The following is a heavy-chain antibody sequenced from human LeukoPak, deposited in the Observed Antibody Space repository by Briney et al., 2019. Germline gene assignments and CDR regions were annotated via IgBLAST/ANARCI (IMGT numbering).Heavy chain of an antibody. CDR2: IYHSGST. Sequence: SETLFLTCNVSGYSISSGYYWGWIRQPPGKGLEWIGSIYHSGSTYYNPSLKSQVTISLDTSKNQFSLKLSSVTAADTAVYYCARDSRGSGDLDYWGQGTLVTVSS. J-gene: IGHJ4*02. CDR3: ARDSRGSGDLDY. CDR1: GYSISSGYY. D-gene: IGHD3-10*01. V-gene: IGHV4-38-2*02.